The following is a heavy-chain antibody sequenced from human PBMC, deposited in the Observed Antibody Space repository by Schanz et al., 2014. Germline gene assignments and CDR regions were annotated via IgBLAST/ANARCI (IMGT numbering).Heavy chain of an antibody. CDR1: GYRVRDVS. J-gene: IGHJ4*02. CDR3: TFPTGPFYGSGSCFNY. V-gene: IGHV1-24*01. CDR2: FDLEQGQT. Sequence: QVQLVQSGAEVKKPGPSVKVSCKVSGYRVRDVSIHWVRAVPGRGLQWLGGFDLEQGQTIYAHEFQGRVIMTEDTSTDTAYLELSSLTSDDTAVYYCTFPTGPFYGSGSCFNYWGPGTLVTVSS. D-gene: IGHD3-10*01.